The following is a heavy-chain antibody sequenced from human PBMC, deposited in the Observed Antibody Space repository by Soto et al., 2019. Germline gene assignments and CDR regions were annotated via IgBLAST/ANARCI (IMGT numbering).Heavy chain of an antibody. Sequence: QVQLVQSGAEVKKPGSSVKVSCKASGGTFSRYAITWVRQAPGQGLEWMGGIIPIFGTANYAQKFQGRVTITADESLTTAYMELSSLSSEDTAVYYCARDFPSSSSDPWGQGTLVTVSS. CDR2: IIPIFGTA. J-gene: IGHJ5*02. CDR1: GGTFSRYA. CDR3: ARDFPSSSSDP. V-gene: IGHV1-69*01.